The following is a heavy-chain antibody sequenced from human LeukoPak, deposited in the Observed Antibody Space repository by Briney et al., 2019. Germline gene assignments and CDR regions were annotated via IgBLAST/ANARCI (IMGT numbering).Heavy chain of an antibody. D-gene: IGHD3-10*01. CDR2: ISGSGGST. CDR1: GFTFSSYW. CDR3: ANLWFGDPFDY. J-gene: IGHJ4*02. V-gene: IGHV3-23*01. Sequence: GGSLRLSCAASGFTFSSYWMTWVRQAPGKGLEWVSAISGSGGSTYYADSVKGRFTISRDNSKNTLYLQMNSLRAEDTAVYYCANLWFGDPFDYWGQGTLVTVSS.